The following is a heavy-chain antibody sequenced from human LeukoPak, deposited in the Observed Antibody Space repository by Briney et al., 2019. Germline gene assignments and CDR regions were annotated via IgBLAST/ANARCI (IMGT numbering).Heavy chain of an antibody. CDR2: IYTSGT. CDR1: GDSISSYY. J-gene: IGHJ4*02. V-gene: IGHV4-4*07. D-gene: IGHD1-26*01. Sequence: SETLSLTCTVSGDSISSYYWSWIRQPAEKRLEWIGRIYTSGTNNNPSLLSRVSTSIVNSNNKYSFTLRSVTAADTAVYYCGRDLGRRLLGTTAIDSWGQGTLVTVSS. CDR3: GRDLGRRLLGTTAIDS.